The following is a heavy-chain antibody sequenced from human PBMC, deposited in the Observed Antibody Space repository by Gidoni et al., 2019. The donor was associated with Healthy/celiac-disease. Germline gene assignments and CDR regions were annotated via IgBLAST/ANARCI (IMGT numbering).Heavy chain of an antibody. J-gene: IGHJ4*02. V-gene: IGHV2-5*02. CDR2: IYWDDDN. D-gene: IGHD6-13*01. Sequence: QITLKESGPTLVKPTQTLTLTCTFSGFSLSTGGVGVGWIRQPPGKALEWLALIYWDDDNRYSPSLKSRLTITKDTSKNQVVLTVTNMDPVDTATYYCAHFGSDSSSWYGFDYWGQGTLVTVSS. CDR1: GFSLSTGGVG. CDR3: AHFGSDSSSWYGFDY.